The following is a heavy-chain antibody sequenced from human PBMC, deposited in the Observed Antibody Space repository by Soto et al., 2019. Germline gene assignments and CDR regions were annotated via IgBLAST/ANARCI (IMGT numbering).Heavy chain of an antibody. D-gene: IGHD2-2*01. CDR2: IGTNPANT. J-gene: IGHJ4*02. CDR1: GFSFSATG. V-gene: IGHV3-23*05. Sequence: EVQLLESGGGLVQPGGSLRLSCAASGFSFSATGMLWVRQPPGGGLEWVSAIGTNPANTKYTDSVKGRFTISRDNSKSTVSLQMTKLRAEETARYYGTTARYCSRDACPAAEWGQGTLITASS. CDR3: TTARYCSRDACPAAE.